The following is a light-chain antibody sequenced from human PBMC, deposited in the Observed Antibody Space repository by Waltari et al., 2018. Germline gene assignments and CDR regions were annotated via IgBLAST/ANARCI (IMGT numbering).Light chain of an antibody. Sequence: QSVLTQPPSVSGAPGQRVTISCTGSSSNIGAGDDIQWYQQLPGAAPKLPIYGYNNRPPGGPDRFSGSKAGASASLAITGLLLEDEGYYFGQSYDTSLGGYWVFGGGTKVTVL. CDR2: GYN. J-gene: IGLJ3*02. CDR1: SSNIGAGDD. V-gene: IGLV1-40*01. CDR3: QSYDTSLGGYWV.